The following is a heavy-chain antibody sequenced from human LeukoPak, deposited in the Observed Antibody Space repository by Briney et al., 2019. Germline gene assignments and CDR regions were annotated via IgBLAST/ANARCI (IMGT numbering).Heavy chain of an antibody. CDR3: ARDLRFYYYMDV. J-gene: IGHJ6*03. V-gene: IGHV4-59*12. CDR1: GGSISSYY. D-gene: IGHD3-3*01. CDR2: MSYSGTT. Sequence: SETLSLTCTVSGGSISSYYWNWIRQPPGKGLEWIGYMSYSGTTNYNPSLKSRVTISIDTSKSQFSLKLSSVTAADTAVYYCARDLRFYYYMDVWGKGTTVTVSS.